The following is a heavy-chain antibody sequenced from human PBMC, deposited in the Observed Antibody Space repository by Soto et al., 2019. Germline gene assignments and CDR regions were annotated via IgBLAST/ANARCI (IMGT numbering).Heavy chain of an antibody. CDR1: GFTFRQYG. D-gene: IGHD3-10*01. Sequence: QVQLVESGGGVLQPGTSLRLSCAASGFTFRQYGMHWVRQAPGKGLEWVAVIFYDGTEQYYADYVKGRFAISRDNPGNAGYLQMNRLRAEDKGGDYCLRGFGSFVHLSCLNFWGQCTTVVVSS. CDR2: IFYDGTEQ. CDR3: LRGFGSFVHLSCLNF. V-gene: IGHV3-33*01. J-gene: IGHJ3*01.